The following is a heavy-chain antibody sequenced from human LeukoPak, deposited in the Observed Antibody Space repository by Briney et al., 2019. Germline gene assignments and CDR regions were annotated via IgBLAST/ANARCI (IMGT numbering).Heavy chain of an antibody. Sequence: GASVQVSCKASGYSFSIYGITWARQAPGQGLEYLGWISASDGTTNYAQKVQDRVTMTTDTSTSTAYLELRSLRSEDTAVYYYARCGAAVTTHFSHWGQGTLVTVSS. CDR3: ARCGAAVTTHFSH. V-gene: IGHV1-18*01. CDR2: ISASDGTT. D-gene: IGHD4-17*01. CDR1: GYSFSIYG. J-gene: IGHJ4*02.